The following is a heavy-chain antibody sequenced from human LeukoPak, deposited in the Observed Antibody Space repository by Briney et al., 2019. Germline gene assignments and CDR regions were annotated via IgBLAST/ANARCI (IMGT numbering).Heavy chain of an antibody. CDR2: INSDGSST. V-gene: IGHV3-74*01. D-gene: IGHD6-19*01. J-gene: IGHJ5*02. CDR3: AKGDGQWLVRWFDP. CDR1: GFTFSSYW. Sequence: GGSLRLSCTASGFTFSSYWMHWVRQAPGKGLVWVSRINSDGSSTSYADSVKGRFTISRDNAKNTLYLQMNSLRAEDTAVYYCAKGDGQWLVRWFDPWGQGTLVTVSS.